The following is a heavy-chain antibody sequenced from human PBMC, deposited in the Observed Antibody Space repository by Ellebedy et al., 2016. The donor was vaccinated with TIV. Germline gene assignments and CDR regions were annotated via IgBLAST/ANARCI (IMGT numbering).Heavy chain of an antibody. D-gene: IGHD4-11*01. CDR2: ISRSGGNT. V-gene: IGHV3-64*04. J-gene: IGHJ5*01. CDR1: GFTFGTYA. Sequence: GESLKISCSASGFTFGTYAMHWVRQAPGKGLEYVSAISRSGGNTYYADSVKGRFTISRDNSKNTVYLQMNSLRAEDTAVYYCAREVYSSTWYDCWGQGTLVTVSS. CDR3: AREVYSSTWYDC.